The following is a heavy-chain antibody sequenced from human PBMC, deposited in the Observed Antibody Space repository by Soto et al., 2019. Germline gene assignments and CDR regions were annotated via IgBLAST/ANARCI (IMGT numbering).Heavy chain of an antibody. J-gene: IGHJ4*02. CDR3: AKTLRWRDILTGYSLDY. Sequence: PGGSLRLSCAASGFTFSSYGMHWVRQAPGKGLEWVAVISYDGSNKYYADSVKGRFTISRDNSKNTLYLQMNSLRAADTAVYYCAKTLRWRDILTGYSLDYWGQGTMVTVSS. V-gene: IGHV3-30*18. D-gene: IGHD3-9*01. CDR1: GFTFSSYG. CDR2: ISYDGSNK.